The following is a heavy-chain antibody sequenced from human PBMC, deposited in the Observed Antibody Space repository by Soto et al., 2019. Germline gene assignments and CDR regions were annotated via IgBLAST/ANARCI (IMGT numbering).Heavy chain of an antibody. CDR1: GFTFSSYA. CDR3: ARGQLNCTNGVCYRGYFDY. D-gene: IGHD2-8*01. J-gene: IGHJ4*02. CDR2: ISGSGGST. Sequence: GGSLRLSCAASGFTFSSYAMSWVRQAPGKGLEWVSAISGSGGSTYYADSVKGRFTISRDNSKNTLYLQMNSLRAEDTAVYYCARGQLNCTNGVCYRGYFDYWGQGTLVTVSS. V-gene: IGHV3-23*01.